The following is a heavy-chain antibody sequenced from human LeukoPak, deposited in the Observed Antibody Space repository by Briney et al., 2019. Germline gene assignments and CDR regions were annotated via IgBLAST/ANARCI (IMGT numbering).Heavy chain of an antibody. D-gene: IGHD6-19*01. J-gene: IGHJ4*02. V-gene: IGHV3-11*03. CDR3: VRSRGAGPGAYFDY. Sequence: PGGSLRLSCAASGFSFSDEYMSWIRQAPGKGLEWVSYISNSGSYTNYADSVKGRFTISRDNTKNSLYLQMNSLRAEDTAVYYCVRSRGAGPGAYFDYWGQGTLVTVSS. CDR1: GFSFSDEY. CDR2: ISNSGSYT.